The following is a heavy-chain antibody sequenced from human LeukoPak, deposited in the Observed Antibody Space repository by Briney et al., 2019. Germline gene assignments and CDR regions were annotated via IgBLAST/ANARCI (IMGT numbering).Heavy chain of an antibody. CDR1: GFTFRSYW. J-gene: IGHJ6*02. CDR2: IKQDGSET. D-gene: IGHD3-10*01. CDR3: AKGYGSGSYYYYYSMDV. Sequence: GGSLRLSCAASGFTFRSYWMAWVRQYPGKGLEWVANIKQDGSETYYADSVKGRFTISRDNAKRSLYLQMNSLRAEDTAVYYCAKGYGSGSYYYYYSMDVWGQGTTVTVSS. V-gene: IGHV3-7*03.